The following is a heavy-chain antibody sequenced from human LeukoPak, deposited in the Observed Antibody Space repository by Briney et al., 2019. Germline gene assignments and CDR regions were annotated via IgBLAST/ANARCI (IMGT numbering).Heavy chain of an antibody. D-gene: IGHD3-9*01. Sequence: GGSLRLSCAASGFTFSNAWMSWVRQAPGKGLEWAGRIKSKTDGGTTDYAAPVKGRFTISRDDSKNTLYLQMNSLKTEDTAVYYCTTEIEYYDILTGSMPFDYWGQGTLVTVSS. CDR1: GFTFSNAW. J-gene: IGHJ4*02. CDR2: IKSKTDGGTT. V-gene: IGHV3-15*01. CDR3: TTEIEYYDILTGSMPFDY.